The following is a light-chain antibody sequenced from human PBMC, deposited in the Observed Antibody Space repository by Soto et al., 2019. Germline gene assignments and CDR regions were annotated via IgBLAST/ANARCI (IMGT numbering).Light chain of an antibody. CDR3: CSYAGSYTLV. V-gene: IGLV2-11*01. J-gene: IGLJ2*01. Sequence: QSALTQPRSVSGSPGQSVTISCTGTSSDIGGYNYVSWYQQHPDKAPKLMVYDVSKRPSGVPDRFSGSKSGNTVSLTISGLQDEDEAEYYCCSYAGSYTLVFGGGTKLTVL. CDR1: SSDIGGYNY. CDR2: DVS.